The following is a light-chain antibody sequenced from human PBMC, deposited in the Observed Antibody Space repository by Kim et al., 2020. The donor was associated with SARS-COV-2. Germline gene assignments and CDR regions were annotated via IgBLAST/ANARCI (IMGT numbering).Light chain of an antibody. CDR3: QQRDNWNT. CDR2: GAS. CDR1: QNISNL. Sequence: VVTQVPTPLSLSPGGRAHPSCTASQNISNLLAWYQQKPGQAPRLLIYGASYRVTGTPPRFSARGSGTDFTLTISSLEPEDFAVYYCQQRDNWNTFGQGTRLEI. J-gene: IGKJ2*01. V-gene: IGKV3-11*01.